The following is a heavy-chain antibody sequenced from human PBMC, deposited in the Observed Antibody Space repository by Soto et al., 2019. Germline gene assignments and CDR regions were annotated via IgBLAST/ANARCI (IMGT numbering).Heavy chain of an antibody. J-gene: IGHJ4*02. D-gene: IGHD3-10*01. V-gene: IGHV2-5*02. CDR1: GFSLTTDRVG. Sequence: QITLKESGPPLVKPTQTLTLTCTFSGFSLTTDRVGVGWIRQPPGEALEWLAVIYWDDSKTYRPSLESRLTITTDTSKNQVALTMTNMDSLDTATYYCAHAYGWRSLYWGQGTLVTVSS. CDR2: IYWDDSK. CDR3: AHAYGWRSLY.